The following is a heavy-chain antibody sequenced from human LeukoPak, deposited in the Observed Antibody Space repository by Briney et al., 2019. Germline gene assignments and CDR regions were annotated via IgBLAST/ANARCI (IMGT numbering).Heavy chain of an antibody. V-gene: IGHV5-10-1*01. CDR3: ARHGGSGWYDY. D-gene: IGHD6-19*01. Sequence: GASRKISCKSSGYSFTNYWITWVRQMPGKGLEWMGRIDPSDSYNNYSPSFQGHVTISADNSISTAYLQWSSLKASDTAMYYCARHGGSGWYDYWGQGTLVTVSS. CDR1: GYSFTNYW. J-gene: IGHJ4*02. CDR2: IDPSDSYN.